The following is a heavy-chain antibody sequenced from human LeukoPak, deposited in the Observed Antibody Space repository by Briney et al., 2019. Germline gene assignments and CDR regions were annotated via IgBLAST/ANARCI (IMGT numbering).Heavy chain of an antibody. V-gene: IGHV4-4*02. CDR1: GGSISSSNW. CDR2: IYHSGST. D-gene: IGHD4-17*01. Sequence: KSSETLSLTCAVSGGSISSSNWWSWVRQPPGKGLEWIGEIYHSGSTNYNPSLKSRVTISVDKSKNQFSLKLSSVTAADTAVYYCARAVLEETPYGDYTYFDYWGQGTLVTVSS. J-gene: IGHJ4*02. CDR3: ARAVLEETPYGDYTYFDY.